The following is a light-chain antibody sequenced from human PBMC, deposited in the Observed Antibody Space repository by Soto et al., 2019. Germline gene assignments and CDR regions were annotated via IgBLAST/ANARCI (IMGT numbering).Light chain of an antibody. CDR2: DAS. Sequence: IQMTHSPSSLSASVGDRVTITCRASQSISSALAWYQQKPGKAPKXLIYDASSLESGVPSRFSGSGSGTDLTITLRSLQPEDCATDECQQFNNYPLTFGQGTRLEIK. CDR1: QSISSA. CDR3: QQFNNYPLT. V-gene: IGKV1D-13*01. J-gene: IGKJ5*01.